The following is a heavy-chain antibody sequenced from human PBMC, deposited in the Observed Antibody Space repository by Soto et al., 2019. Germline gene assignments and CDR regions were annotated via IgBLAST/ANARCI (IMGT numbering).Heavy chain of an antibody. CDR1: GGSISSYY. CDR2: IYYSGST. J-gene: IGHJ6*02. Sequence: SETLSLTCTVSGGSISSYYWSWIRQPPGKGLEWIGYIYYSGSTNYNPSLKSRVTISVDTSKNQFSLKLSSVTAADTAVYYCARVSVAGYYYGMDVWGQGTTVTVSS. V-gene: IGHV4-59*01. CDR3: ARVSVAGYYYGMDV. D-gene: IGHD6-19*01.